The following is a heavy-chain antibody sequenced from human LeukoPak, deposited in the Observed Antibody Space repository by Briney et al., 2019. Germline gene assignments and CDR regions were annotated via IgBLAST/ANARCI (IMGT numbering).Heavy chain of an antibody. CDR2: INHSGST. CDR1: GGSFSGYY. CDR3: ARGGVVVVAATFDY. J-gene: IGHJ4*02. D-gene: IGHD2-15*01. V-gene: IGHV4-34*01. Sequence: SETLSLTCAGYGGSFSGYYWSWSRQPPGKGLEWIGEINHSGSTNYNPSLKSRVTISVDTSKNQFSLKLSSVTAADTAVYYCARGGVVVVAATFDYWGQGTLVTVSS.